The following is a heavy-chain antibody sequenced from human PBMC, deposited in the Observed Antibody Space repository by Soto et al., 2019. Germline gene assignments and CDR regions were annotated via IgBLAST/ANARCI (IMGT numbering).Heavy chain of an antibody. D-gene: IGHD6-19*01. CDR1: GGSISSYY. Sequence: QVQLQESGPGLVKPSETLSLTCTVSGGSISSYYWSWIRQPPGKGLEWIGYIYYSGSTNYNPSLKSRVTISVDTSKNQFSLKLSSVTAADTAVYYCARRSGWYSQRGGHWFDPWGQGTLVTVSS. V-gene: IGHV4-59*08. J-gene: IGHJ5*02. CDR2: IYYSGST. CDR3: ARRSGWYSQRGGHWFDP.